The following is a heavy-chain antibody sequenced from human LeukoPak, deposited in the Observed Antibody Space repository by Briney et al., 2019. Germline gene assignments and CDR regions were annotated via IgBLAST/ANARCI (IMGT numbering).Heavy chain of an antibody. J-gene: IGHJ5*02. CDR1: GFTFSSYW. Sequence: GRSLRLSCAASGFTFSSYWMSCVRQAPGKGLEWVANMNEDGSVKNYVVSVKGRFTISRDNAKSSLYLQMNSLRAEDTAVYYCAVDGGYNRFDPWGQGTLVTVPS. D-gene: IGHD3-16*01. CDR2: MNEDGSVK. V-gene: IGHV3-7*04. CDR3: AVDGGYNRFDP.